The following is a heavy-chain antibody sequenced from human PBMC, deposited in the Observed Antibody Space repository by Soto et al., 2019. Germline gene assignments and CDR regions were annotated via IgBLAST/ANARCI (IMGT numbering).Heavy chain of an antibody. CDR2: IYYSGST. Sequence: SETLSLTCTVSGGSISSSSYYWGWIRQPPGKGLEWIGSIYYSGSTYYNPSLESRVTISVDTSKNQFSLKLSSVTAADTAVYYCAKGTVTPSYYYMDVWGKGTTVTVSS. CDR1: GGSISSSSYY. V-gene: IGHV4-39*01. D-gene: IGHD4-4*01. CDR3: AKGTVTPSYYYMDV. J-gene: IGHJ6*03.